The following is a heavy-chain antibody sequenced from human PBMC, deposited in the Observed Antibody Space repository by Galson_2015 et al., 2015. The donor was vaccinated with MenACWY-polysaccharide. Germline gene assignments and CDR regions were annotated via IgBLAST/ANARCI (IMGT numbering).Heavy chain of an antibody. CDR2: LNSGSTTI. CDR1: GFSVHTYT. J-gene: IGHJ4*02. CDR3: ATGDFVSQWGRSF. Sequence: SMRLACAASGFSVHTYTGIWGRQGPGAGLEWLSYLNSGSTTIHNEASVTGLLTVSRDTVKHSVYLQMNSRRDGDTALYYCATGDFVSQWGRSFWGQGTLVFFSS. D-gene: IGHD7-27*01. V-gene: IGHV3-48*02.